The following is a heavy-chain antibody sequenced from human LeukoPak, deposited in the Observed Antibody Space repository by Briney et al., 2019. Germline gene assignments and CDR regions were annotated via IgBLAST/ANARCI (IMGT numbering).Heavy chain of an antibody. CDR2: IYHSGAT. CDR3: ASPGDFWSGYAS. D-gene: IGHD3-3*01. J-gene: IGHJ4*02. Sequence: SETLSLTCTVSGYSISSGYYWGWIRQPPGKGLEWIGSIYHSGATYYNPSLKSRVTISVDTSKNQFSLKLSSVTAADTAVYYCASPGDFWSGYASWGQGTLVTVSS. V-gene: IGHV4-38-2*02. CDR1: GYSISSGYY.